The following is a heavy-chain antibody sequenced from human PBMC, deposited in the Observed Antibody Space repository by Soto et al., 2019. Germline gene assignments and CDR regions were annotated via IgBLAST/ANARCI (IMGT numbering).Heavy chain of an antibody. CDR3: EREGPAPYYYYGMDV. CDR1: GYSFTTYG. J-gene: IGHJ6*02. V-gene: IGHV1-18*01. CDR2: ISGYNGNT. Sequence: QVQLVQSRGEVKKPGASVKVSCKTSGYSFTTYGISWVRQAPGQGLEWMGWISGYNGNTNYAQKLQGRVTMTTDTYTSTAYMELRSLRSDDTAVYYCEREGPAPYYYYGMDVWGQGSTVTVSS.